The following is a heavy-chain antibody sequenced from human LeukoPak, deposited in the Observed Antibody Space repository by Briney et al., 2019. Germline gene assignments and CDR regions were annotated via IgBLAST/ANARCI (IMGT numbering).Heavy chain of an antibody. CDR1: GFTFTTYA. CDR3: ARMGYYYSIPTFFDY. D-gene: IGHD3-22*01. V-gene: IGHV3-23*01. Sequence: GASLRLSCAASGFTFTTYAMSWVRQAPGKGLEWVSGISGSGGNSYYADSVKGRFTISRDNSKNTLYLQMNSLRAEDTAVYYCARMGYYYSIPTFFDYWGQGTLVTVSS. CDR2: ISGSGGNS. J-gene: IGHJ4*02.